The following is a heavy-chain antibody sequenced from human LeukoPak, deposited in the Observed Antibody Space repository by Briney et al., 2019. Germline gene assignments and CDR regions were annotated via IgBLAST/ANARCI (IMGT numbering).Heavy chain of an antibody. J-gene: IGHJ3*02. Sequence: SETLSLTCAVYGGSFSGYYWSWIRQPPGKGLEWIGEINHSGSTNYNPSLKSRVTISVDLSKNQFSLKLSSVTAADTAVYYCARPYYDILIGAFDMWGQGTMVTVSS. D-gene: IGHD3-9*01. CDR2: INHSGST. CDR3: ARPYYDILIGAFDM. V-gene: IGHV4-34*01. CDR1: GGSFSGYY.